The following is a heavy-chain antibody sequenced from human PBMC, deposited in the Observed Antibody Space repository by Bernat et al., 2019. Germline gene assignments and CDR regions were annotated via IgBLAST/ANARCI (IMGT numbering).Heavy chain of an antibody. V-gene: IGHV4-39*01. CDR3: AGQQVGWFDP. D-gene: IGHD1-26*01. J-gene: IGHJ5*02. CDR2: IYYSGST. Sequence: QLQLQESGPGLVKPSETLSLTCTVSGGSISSSSYYWGWIRQPPGKGLEWIGSIYYSGSTYYNPSLKCRVTISVDTSTNQLSLKLSSVTAADTAMYYCAGQQVGWFDPRGQGTLVTVSS. CDR1: GGSISSSSYY.